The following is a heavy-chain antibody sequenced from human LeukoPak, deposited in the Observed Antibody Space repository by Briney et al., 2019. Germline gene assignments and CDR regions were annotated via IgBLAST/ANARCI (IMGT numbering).Heavy chain of an antibody. CDR1: GFTFSGSA. J-gene: IGHJ3*02. CDR2: IRSKANSYAT. CDR3: IRRLYDSSGYYRAFDI. D-gene: IGHD3-22*01. V-gene: IGHV3-73*01. Sequence: GGSLRLSCAASGFTFSGSAMHWVRQASGKGLEWVGRIRSKANSYATAYAASVKGRFTISRDDSKNTAYLQMNNLKTEDTAVYYCIRRLYDSSGYYRAFDIWGQGTMVTVSS.